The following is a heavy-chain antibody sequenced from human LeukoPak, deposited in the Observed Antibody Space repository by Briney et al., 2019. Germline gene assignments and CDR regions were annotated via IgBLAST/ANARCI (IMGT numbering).Heavy chain of an antibody. CDR3: AKATDYGGLFDY. J-gene: IGHJ4*02. CDR1: GFTFSSYA. V-gene: IGHV3-23*01. Sequence: AGGSLRLSCAASGFTFSSYAMSWVRQAPGKGLEWVSAISGSGGSTHYADSVKGRFTISRDNSKNTLYLQMNSLRAEDTAVYYCAKATDYGGLFDYWGQGTLVTVSS. D-gene: IGHD4-23*01. CDR2: ISGSGGST.